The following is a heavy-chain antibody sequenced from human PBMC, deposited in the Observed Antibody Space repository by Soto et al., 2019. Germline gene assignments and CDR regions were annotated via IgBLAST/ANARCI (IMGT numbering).Heavy chain of an antibody. CDR1: GYTFTSYG. D-gene: IGHD3-9*01. J-gene: IGHJ4*02. CDR2: ISAYNGNT. CDR3: ARVVVTDILTGYYQGGFVDY. Sequence: ASVKFSCTASGYTFTSYGISWVRQAPGQGLEWMGWISAYNGNTNYAQKLQGRVTMTTDTSTSTAYMELRSLRSDDTAVYYCARVVVTDILTGYYQGGFVDYWGQGTLVTVSS. V-gene: IGHV1-18*01.